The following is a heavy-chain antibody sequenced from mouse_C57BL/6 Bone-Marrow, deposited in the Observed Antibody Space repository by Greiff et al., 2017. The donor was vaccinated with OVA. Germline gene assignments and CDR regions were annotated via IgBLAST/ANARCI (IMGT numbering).Heavy chain of an antibody. CDR3: ARSPHYYGSRAY. CDR2: IYPRSGNT. Sequence: VQLQQSGAELARPGASVKLSCKASGYTFTSYGISWVKQRTGQGLEWIGEIYPRSGNTYYNEKFKGKATLTADKSSSTAYMELRSLTSEDSAVYFCARSPHYYGSRAYWGQGTLVTVSA. CDR1: GYTFTSYG. D-gene: IGHD1-1*01. V-gene: IGHV1-81*01. J-gene: IGHJ3*01.